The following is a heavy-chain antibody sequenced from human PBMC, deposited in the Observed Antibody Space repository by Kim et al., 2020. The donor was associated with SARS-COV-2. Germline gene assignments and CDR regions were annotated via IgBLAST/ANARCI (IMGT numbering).Heavy chain of an antibody. D-gene: IGHD3-10*01. CDR2: VFSGGTGT. V-gene: IGHV3-23*03. CDR1: GFIFSSYA. Sequence: GGSLRLSCAASGFIFSSYAMSWVRQAPGKGLEWVSVVFSGGTGTYYADSVKGRFTISRDNSKNTLYLQMNSLRAEDTAAYYCAKAGGSGSYSFDYWGQGT. J-gene: IGHJ4*02. CDR3: AKAGGSGSYSFDY.